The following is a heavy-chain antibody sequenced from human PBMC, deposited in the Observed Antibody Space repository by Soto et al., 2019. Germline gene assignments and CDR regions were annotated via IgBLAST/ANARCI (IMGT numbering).Heavy chain of an antibody. CDR2: ISSTGSYT. CDR3: ARDAGYCSSTSCYTPFDY. Sequence: GGSLRISCAASGFTFSSYEMNWVRQAPGKGLEWVSYISSTGSYTYYADSVKGRFTISRDDSKNTLFLHMNSLRSDDTAVYYCARDAGYCSSTSCYTPFDYWGQGTLVTVSS. J-gene: IGHJ4*02. V-gene: IGHV3-21*04. CDR1: GFTFSSYE. D-gene: IGHD2-2*02.